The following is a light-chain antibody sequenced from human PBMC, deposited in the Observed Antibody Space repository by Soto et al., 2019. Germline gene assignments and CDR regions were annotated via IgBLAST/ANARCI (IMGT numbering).Light chain of an antibody. Sequence: DIQMTQSPSTLSASVGDRVTITCRASQSISSWLAWYQQKPGKAPKLLIYKASNLESGVPSRFSGSGSGTEFPLTISILQPDDFAIYYCQQYDTYTTFGQGTKVEIK. V-gene: IGKV1-5*03. CDR2: KAS. CDR3: QQYDTYTT. CDR1: QSISSW. J-gene: IGKJ1*01.